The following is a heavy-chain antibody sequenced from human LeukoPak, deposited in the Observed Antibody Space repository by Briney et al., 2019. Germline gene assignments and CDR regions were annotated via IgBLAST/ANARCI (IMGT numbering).Heavy chain of an antibody. CDR3: ARSLASIRLYYFDY. V-gene: IGHV4-38-2*01. Sequence: PSETLSLTCAVPGYSISSGFYWGGSRQPPGKGLEWIGSRYHSGSTYYEPALKSPVTISVDTSKNQLSLKLSSVTAADTAVYYCARSLASIRLYYFDYWGQGTLVTVSS. CDR1: GYSISSGFY. CDR2: RYHSGST. D-gene: IGHD2-15*01. J-gene: IGHJ4*02.